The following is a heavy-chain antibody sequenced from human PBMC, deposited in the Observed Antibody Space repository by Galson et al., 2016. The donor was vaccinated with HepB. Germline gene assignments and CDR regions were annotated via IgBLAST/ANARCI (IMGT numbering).Heavy chain of an antibody. D-gene: IGHD6-19*01. Sequence: RRACAADGFTFSTYWMNWVRQAPGKGLEWVAVISFDGSNAYYGDSVKGRFTISRDSSQNTLYLQMNSLRTEDTAVYFCARKSMAGPRSYFDYWGQGTLVTVSS. V-gene: IGHV3-30*03. CDR2: ISFDGSNA. CDR1: GFTFSTYW. CDR3: ARKSMAGPRSYFDY. J-gene: IGHJ4*02.